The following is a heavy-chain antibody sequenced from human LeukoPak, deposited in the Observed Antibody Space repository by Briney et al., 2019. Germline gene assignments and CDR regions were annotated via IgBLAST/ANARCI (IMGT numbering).Heavy chain of an antibody. CDR1: GFTFSSYA. Sequence: GGSLRLSCAASGFTFSSYAMSWVRQAPGKGLEWVGRIKSKTDGGTTDYAAPVKGRFTISRDDSKNTLYLQMNSLKTEDTAVYYCTTEFWNYKSRYFDYWGQGTLVTVSS. D-gene: IGHD1-7*01. J-gene: IGHJ4*02. V-gene: IGHV3-15*01. CDR2: IKSKTDGGTT. CDR3: TTEFWNYKSRYFDY.